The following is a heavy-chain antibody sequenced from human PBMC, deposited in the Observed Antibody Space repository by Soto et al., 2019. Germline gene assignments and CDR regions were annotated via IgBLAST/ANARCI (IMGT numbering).Heavy chain of an antibody. Sequence: EASVKVSCKASGYTFISHGISWVRQAPGQGLEWMGWISGKNGNTNYAQKFQGRVTLTTDTSTSTAYLELRSLRSDDTAVYYCARVSSSIVVVPDYGMDVWGQGTTVTVSS. D-gene: IGHD2-2*01. V-gene: IGHV1-18*04. J-gene: IGHJ6*02. CDR3: ARVSSSIVVVPDYGMDV. CDR1: GYTFISHG. CDR2: ISGKNGNT.